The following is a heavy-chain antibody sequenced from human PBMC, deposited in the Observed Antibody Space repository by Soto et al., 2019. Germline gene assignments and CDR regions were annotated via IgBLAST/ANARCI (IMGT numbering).Heavy chain of an antibody. CDR3: ARDVYEILGRVVRRLDS. V-gene: IGHV1-46*01. CDR1: GYTFTSYY. CDR2: INPSGGST. J-gene: IGHJ4*02. D-gene: IGHD2-8*01. Sequence: GASVKVSCKASGYTFTSYYMHWVRQAPGQGLEWMGIINPSGGSTSYAQKFQGRVTMTRDTSTSTVYMELSSLRSEDTAVYYCARDVYEILGRVVRRLDSWGQGSLVTVSS.